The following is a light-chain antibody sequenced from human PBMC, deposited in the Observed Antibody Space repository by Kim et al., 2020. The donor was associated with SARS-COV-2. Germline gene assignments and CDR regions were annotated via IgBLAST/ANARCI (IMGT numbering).Light chain of an antibody. CDR3: QAWDSSRV. J-gene: IGLJ2*01. V-gene: IGLV3-1*01. CDR2: QDS. Sequence: SYELTQPPSVSVSPGQTASITCSGDKLGDKYACWYQQKPGQSPVLVIYQDSKRPSGIPERFSGSNSGNTATLTISGTQAMDEADYYCQAWDSSRVFGGGNQLTVL. CDR1: KLGDKY.